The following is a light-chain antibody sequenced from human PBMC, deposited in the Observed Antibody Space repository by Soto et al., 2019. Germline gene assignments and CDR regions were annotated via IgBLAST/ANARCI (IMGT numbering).Light chain of an antibody. CDR2: GAS. Sequence: TQSPESLAVSPGARAALSCKASQSISSNDLAWLHQKPGQAPRHLIFGASSSATGIPARFSGSGCGTEFTITISSLLYEDFAVYYCQQHTNWFPITFGQGTRLEIK. CDR1: QSISSN. J-gene: IGKJ5*01. CDR3: QQHTNWFPIT. V-gene: IGKV3-15*01.